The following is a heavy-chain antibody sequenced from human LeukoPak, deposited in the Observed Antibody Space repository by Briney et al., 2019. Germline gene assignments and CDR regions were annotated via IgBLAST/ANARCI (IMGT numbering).Heavy chain of an antibody. CDR1: GFTFSDYA. CDR3: AKGSYRDY. CDR2: NSLDGGKT. Sequence: GGSLRLSCGASGFTFSDYALHWVRQAPGKGLEWVAVNSLDGGKTTYADSVRGRFTISRDNSKDTLYLQMSGLRGEDTAIYYCAKGSYRDYWGQGTLVSVSS. V-gene: IGHV3-30-3*01. J-gene: IGHJ4*03.